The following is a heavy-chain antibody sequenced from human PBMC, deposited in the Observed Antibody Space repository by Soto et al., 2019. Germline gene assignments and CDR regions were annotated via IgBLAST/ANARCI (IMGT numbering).Heavy chain of an antibody. CDR3: AKSIVLMVYAPPHFDY. CDR1: GFTFSSYG. J-gene: IGHJ4*02. D-gene: IGHD2-8*01. CDR2: ISYDGSNK. Sequence: QVQLVESGGGVVQPGRSLRLSCAASGFTFSSYGMHWVRQAPGKGLEWVAVISYDGSNKYYADSVKGRFTISRDNSKNTLYLQMNSLRAEDTAVYYCAKSIVLMVYAPPHFDYWGQGTLVTVSS. V-gene: IGHV3-30*18.